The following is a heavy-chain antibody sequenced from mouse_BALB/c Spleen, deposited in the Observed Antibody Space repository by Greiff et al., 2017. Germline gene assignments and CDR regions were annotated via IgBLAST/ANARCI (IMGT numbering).Heavy chain of an antibody. CDR1: GYSFTSYW. V-gene: IGHV1-5*01. CDR3: TRHHGSSYRYFDV. J-gene: IGHJ1*01. Sequence: EVKLQESGTVLARPGASVKMSCKASGYSFTSYWMHWVKQRPGQGLEWIGAIYPGNSDTSYNQKFKGKAKLTAVTSASTAYMELSSLTNEDSAVYYCTRHHGSSYRYFDVWGAGTTVTVSS. D-gene: IGHD1-1*01. CDR2: IYPGNSDT.